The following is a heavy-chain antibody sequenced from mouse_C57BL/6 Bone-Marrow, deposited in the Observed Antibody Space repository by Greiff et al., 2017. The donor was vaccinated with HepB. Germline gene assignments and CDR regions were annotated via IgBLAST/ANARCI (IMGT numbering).Heavy chain of an antibody. J-gene: IGHJ4*01. Sequence: EVMLVESGGGLVKPGGSLKLSCAASGFTFSDYGMHWVRQAPEKGLEWVAYISSGSSTIYYADTVKGRFTISRDNAKNTLFLQMTSLRSEDTAMYYCARPYYGYHGAMDYWGQGTSVTVSS. CDR1: GFTFSDYG. D-gene: IGHD2-9*01. V-gene: IGHV5-17*01. CDR3: ARPYYGYHGAMDY. CDR2: ISSGSSTI.